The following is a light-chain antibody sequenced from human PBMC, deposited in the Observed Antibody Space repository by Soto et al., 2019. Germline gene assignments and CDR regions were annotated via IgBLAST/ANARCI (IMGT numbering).Light chain of an antibody. V-gene: IGLV1-51*01. J-gene: IGLJ2*01. CDR3: GTWDNKLNAVV. Sequence: QSVLTQPPSMSAAPGQTVTITCSGSSSNIGNNFVSWYQQLPGTAPKLLIFDNSQRPSGIPDRFFGSKSGTSATLAITGPQTGDEAVYYCGTWDNKLNAVVFGGGTKLTVL. CDR1: SSNIGNNF. CDR2: DNS.